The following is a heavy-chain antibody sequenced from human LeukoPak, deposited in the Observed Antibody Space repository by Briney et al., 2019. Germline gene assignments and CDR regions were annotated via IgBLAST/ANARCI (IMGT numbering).Heavy chain of an antibody. CDR1: GFTFSSYA. Sequence: GGSLRLSCAASGFTFSSYAMHWVRQAPGKGLEWEAVISYDGSNKYYADSVKGRFTISRDNSKNTLYLQMNSLRAEDTAVYYCALQGSTSPFDYWGQGTLVTVSS. CDR3: ALQGSTSPFDY. V-gene: IGHV3-30*04. CDR2: ISYDGSNK. D-gene: IGHD2-2*01. J-gene: IGHJ4*02.